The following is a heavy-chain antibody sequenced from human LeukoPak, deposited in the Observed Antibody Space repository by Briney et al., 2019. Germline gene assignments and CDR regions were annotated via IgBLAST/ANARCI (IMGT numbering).Heavy chain of an antibody. CDR3: ARAHPFYDFWAPFDY. J-gene: IGHJ4*02. Sequence: GGSLRLSCAASGFTFSSYGMHWVRQAPGKGLEWVSVIYSGGSTYYADSVKGRFTISRDNSKNTLYLQMNSLRAEDTAVYYCARAHPFYDFWAPFDYWGQGTLVTVSS. CDR2: IYSGGST. D-gene: IGHD3-3*01. CDR1: GFTFSSYG. V-gene: IGHV3-66*01.